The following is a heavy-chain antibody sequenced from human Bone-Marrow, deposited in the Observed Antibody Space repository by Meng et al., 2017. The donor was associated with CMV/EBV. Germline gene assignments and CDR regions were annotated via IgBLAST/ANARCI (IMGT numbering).Heavy chain of an antibody. Sequence: GESLKISCAASGFTFSTYSRNWVRQAPGKGLEWVSYISISSSTIYYADSVRGRFTISRDNAKNSLYLQMNSLRAEDTAVYYCAKDSVTMVPCYAFDIWGQGTMVTVSS. D-gene: IGHD3-10*01. J-gene: IGHJ3*02. V-gene: IGHV3-48*04. CDR2: ISISSSTI. CDR1: GFTFSTYS. CDR3: AKDSVTMVPCYAFDI.